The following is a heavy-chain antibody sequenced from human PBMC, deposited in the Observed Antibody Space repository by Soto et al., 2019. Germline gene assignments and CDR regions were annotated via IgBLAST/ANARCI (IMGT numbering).Heavy chain of an antibody. J-gene: IGHJ4*02. CDR3: ARHQQWPDY. Sequence: SPTLSLTCAISGHSVSSKSAASNWIRQSPSRSLEWLGRTFYRSKRFNDYALSVKSRISIKPDTSTNQFSLELNSVTPEATAVYYCARHQQWPDYWGQGTLVTVSS. CDR1: GHSVSSKSAA. V-gene: IGHV6-1*01. CDR2: TFYRSKRFN. D-gene: IGHD6-19*01.